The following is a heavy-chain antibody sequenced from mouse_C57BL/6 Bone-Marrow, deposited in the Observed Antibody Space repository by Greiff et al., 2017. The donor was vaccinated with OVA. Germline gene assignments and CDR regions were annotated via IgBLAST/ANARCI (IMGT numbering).Heavy chain of an antibody. V-gene: IGHV10-1*01. D-gene: IGHD2-1*01. CDR2: IRSKSNNYAT. J-gene: IGHJ3*01. CDR3: VRGNFAY. Sequence: EVKLMESGGGLVQPTGSLKLSCAASGFSFNTYAMNWVRQAPGKGLEWVARIRSKSNNYATYYADSVKDRFTISRDDSESMLYLQMNNLKTEDTAMYYCVRGNFAYWGQGTLVTVSA. CDR1: GFSFNTYA.